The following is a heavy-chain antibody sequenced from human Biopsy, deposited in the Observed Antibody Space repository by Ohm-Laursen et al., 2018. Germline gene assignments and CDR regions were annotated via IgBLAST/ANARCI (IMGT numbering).Heavy chain of an antibody. CDR2: LHDRGVT. Sequence: SLRLSCTASGITVNDHYMSWVRQAPGKGLEWVSSLHDRGVTYYADSVKGRFTISGDNSKNTLYLQMNGLRAEDTAVYFCQGGHLPPGQFYGVDAWGQGTTVTAS. CDR3: QGGHLPPGQFYGVDA. D-gene: IGHD3-16*01. J-gene: IGHJ6*02. CDR1: GITVNDHY. V-gene: IGHV3-53*01.